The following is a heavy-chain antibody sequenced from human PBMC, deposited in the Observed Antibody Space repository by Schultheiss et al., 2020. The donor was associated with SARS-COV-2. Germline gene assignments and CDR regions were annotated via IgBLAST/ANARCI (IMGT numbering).Heavy chain of an antibody. Sequence: SQTLSLTCTVSGGSISSYYWSWIRQHPGKGLEWIGYIYYSGSTYYNPSLKSRVTISVDTSKNQFSLKLSSVTAADTAVYYCARVGASGWWDFDYWGQGTLVTVSS. CDR1: GGSISSYY. D-gene: IGHD6-19*01. J-gene: IGHJ4*02. V-gene: IGHV4-59*12. CDR2: IYYSGST. CDR3: ARVGASGWWDFDY.